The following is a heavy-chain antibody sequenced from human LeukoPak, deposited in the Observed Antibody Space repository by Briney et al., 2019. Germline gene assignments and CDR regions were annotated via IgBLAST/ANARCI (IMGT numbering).Heavy chain of an antibody. J-gene: IGHJ4*02. CDR1: GYTFTGYY. V-gene: IGHV1-2*02. CDR3: ARISEVCYDSSGYYCTYFDY. CDR2: INPNSGGT. Sequence: ASVKVSCKASGYTFTGYYMHWVRQAPGQGLEWMGWINPNSGGTNYAQKFQGRVTMTRDTSISTAYMELSRLGSDDTAVYYCARISEVCYDSSGYYCTYFDYWGQGTLVTVSS. D-gene: IGHD3-22*01.